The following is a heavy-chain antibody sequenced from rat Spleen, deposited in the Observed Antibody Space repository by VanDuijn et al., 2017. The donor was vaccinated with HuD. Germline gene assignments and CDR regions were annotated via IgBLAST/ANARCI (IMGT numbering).Heavy chain of an antibody. CDR1: GFTFNNYW. CDR2: IMNTGDST. J-gene: IGHJ2*01. Sequence: EVQLVESGGGLVQPGRSLKLSCAASGFTFNNYWMTWIRQAPGKGLEWVASIMNTGDSTYYPDSVKGRFTISRDNAQNTLYLQMNSLRSEDTASYYCTREGNSGYDYWGQGVMVTVSS. D-gene: IGHD4-3*01. V-gene: IGHV5-31*01. CDR3: TREGNSGYDY.